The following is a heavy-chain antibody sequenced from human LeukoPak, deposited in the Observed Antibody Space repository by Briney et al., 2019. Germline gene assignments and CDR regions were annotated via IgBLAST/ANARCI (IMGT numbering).Heavy chain of an antibody. D-gene: IGHD3-10*01. J-gene: IGHJ2*01. CDR1: GFTLSSYV. V-gene: IGHV3-30-3*01. CDR2: ISYDGSNK. Sequence: PGGSLRLSCAASGFTLSSYVMHWVRQAPGKGLEWVAVISYDGSNKYYADSVKGRFSISRDNSKNTLFLQMQSLRAEDTAVYYCARDRGIYGSGSYYNPDWNFDLWGRGTLVSVSS. CDR3: ARDRGIYGSGSYYNPDWNFDL.